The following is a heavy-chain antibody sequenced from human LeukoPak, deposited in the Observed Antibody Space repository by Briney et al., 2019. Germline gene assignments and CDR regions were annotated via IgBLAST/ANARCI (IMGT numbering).Heavy chain of an antibody. CDR2: IDPNTGGT. V-gene: IGHV1-2*02. Sequence: ASVKVSCKASGYTFTSYGISWVRQAPGQGIEWMGWIDPNTGGTNFAQKFQGRITMTWDTSINTVYMELNRLRSDDTAVYYCTKNQYSGTIITPLDPFDVWGQGTMVTVSS. D-gene: IGHD3-10*01. CDR1: GYTFTSYG. CDR3: TKNQYSGTIITPLDPFDV. J-gene: IGHJ3*01.